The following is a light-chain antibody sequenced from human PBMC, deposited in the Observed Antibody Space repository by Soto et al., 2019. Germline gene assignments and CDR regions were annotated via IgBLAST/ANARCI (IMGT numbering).Light chain of an antibody. CDR1: QSVLYSSNNKNY. J-gene: IGKJ4*01. CDR2: WAS. V-gene: IGKV4-1*01. CDR3: QQYYSSPPT. Sequence: DIVMTQSPDSLAVSLGERATINCKSSQSVLYSSNNKNYLAWYQQKPGQPLKLLIYWASIRESGVPDRLSGSGSGTDFTLTISSLQAEDVAVYYCQQYYSSPPTFGGGTKVEIK.